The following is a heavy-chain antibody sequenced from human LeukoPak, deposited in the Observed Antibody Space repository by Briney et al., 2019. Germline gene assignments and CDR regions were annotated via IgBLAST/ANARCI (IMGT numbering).Heavy chain of an antibody. D-gene: IGHD5/OR15-5a*01. CDR2: INSGGSTT. V-gene: IGHV3-74*01. CDR3: SRGSTMTGWNY. J-gene: IGHJ4*02. CDR1: GFTFSTYW. Sequence: GGSLRLSCAASGFTFSTYWMHWVRQAPGKGLVWVSRINSGGSTTNYADSVKGRFTISRDNAKNTLYLQMNSLGPEDTAVYYCSRGSTMTGWNYWGQGTLVTVSS.